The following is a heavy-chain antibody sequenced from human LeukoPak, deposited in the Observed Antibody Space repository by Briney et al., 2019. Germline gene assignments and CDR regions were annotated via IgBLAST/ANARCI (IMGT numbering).Heavy chain of an antibody. CDR3: AKDPSYYYDSSASPFDY. V-gene: IGHV3-23*01. CDR1: GFTFSSYA. Sequence: QPGGSLRLSCAASGFTFSSYAMSWVRQAPGKGLEWVSSISGSGGSTYYADSVKGRFTISRDNSKNTLYLQMNSLRAEDTAVYYCAKDPSYYYDSSASPFDYWGQGTLVTVSS. D-gene: IGHD3-22*01. J-gene: IGHJ4*02. CDR2: ISGSGGST.